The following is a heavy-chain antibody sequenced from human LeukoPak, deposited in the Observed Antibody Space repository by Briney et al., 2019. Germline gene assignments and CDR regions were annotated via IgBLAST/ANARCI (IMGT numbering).Heavy chain of an antibody. CDR3: AKDLPNIAAAEGVY. CDR2: ISYDGSNK. CDR1: GFTFSSYG. Sequence: GGSLRLSCATSGFTFSSYGMHWVRQAPGKGLEWVAVISYDGSNKYYADSVKGRFTISRDNSKNTLYLQMNSLRAEDTAVYYCAKDLPNIAAAEGVYWGQGTLVTVSS. D-gene: IGHD6-13*01. J-gene: IGHJ4*02. V-gene: IGHV3-30*18.